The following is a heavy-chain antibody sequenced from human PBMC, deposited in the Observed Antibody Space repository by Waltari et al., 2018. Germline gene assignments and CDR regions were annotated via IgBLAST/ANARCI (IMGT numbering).Heavy chain of an antibody. J-gene: IGHJ4*02. CDR3: ARWGRGFTIFGVVIIGSHFDY. CDR2: INHSGST. V-gene: IGHV4-34*01. Sequence: QVQLQQWGAGLLKPSETLSLTCGVYGGSFSGSYWSWIRQPPGKGLEWIGEINHSGSTNYNPSLKSRVTISVDTSKNQFSLKLSSETAADTAVYYCARWGRGFTIFGVVIIGSHFDYWGQGTLVTVSS. D-gene: IGHD3-3*01. CDR1: GGSFSGSY.